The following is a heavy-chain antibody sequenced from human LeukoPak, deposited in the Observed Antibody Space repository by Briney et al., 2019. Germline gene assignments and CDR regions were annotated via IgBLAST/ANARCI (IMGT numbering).Heavy chain of an antibody. D-gene: IGHD3-22*01. J-gene: IGHJ4*02. CDR3: AGAKTDSSGYYYGY. CDR1: GGTFSSYA. V-gene: IGHV1-2*02. Sequence: ASVKVSCKASGGTFSSYAISWVRQAPGQGLEWMGWINPNSGGTNYAQKFQGRVTMTRDTSISTAYMELSRLRSDDTAVYYCAGAKTDSSGYYYGYWGQGTLVTVSS. CDR2: INPNSGGT.